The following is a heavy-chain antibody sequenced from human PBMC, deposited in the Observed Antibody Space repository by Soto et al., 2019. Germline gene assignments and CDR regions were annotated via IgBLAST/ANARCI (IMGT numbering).Heavy chain of an antibody. Sequence: QEQLVESGGGVVQPGRSLRLSCAASGFTFRTYAMHWVRQAPGKGLEWVAIISYDGSSKFYADSVKGRFTISRDNSKNTLYLQMNSLRDEDTAMYYCAREVGAIAAAGVGGYWGQGTLVTVSS. V-gene: IGHV3-30-3*01. CDR3: AREVGAIAAAGVGGY. J-gene: IGHJ4*02. CDR2: ISYDGSSK. D-gene: IGHD6-25*01. CDR1: GFTFRTYA.